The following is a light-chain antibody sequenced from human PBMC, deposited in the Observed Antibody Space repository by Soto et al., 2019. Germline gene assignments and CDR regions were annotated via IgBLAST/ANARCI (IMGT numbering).Light chain of an antibody. CDR1: SSDVGGYKY. CDR3: SSYAGSNIYV. V-gene: IGLV2-8*01. CDR2: EVT. Sequence: QSALTQPASVSGSPGQSITISCTGSSSDVGGYKYVSWYQQHPGKAPKLMIYEVTKRPSGVPDRFSGSKSGYTASLTVSGLQAEDEADYYCSSYAGSNIYVFGTGTKLTVL. J-gene: IGLJ1*01.